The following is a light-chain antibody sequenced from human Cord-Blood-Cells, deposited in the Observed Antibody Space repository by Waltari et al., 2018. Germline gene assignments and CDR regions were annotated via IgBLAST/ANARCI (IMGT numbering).Light chain of an antibody. CDR1: QSISSY. V-gene: IGKV1-39*01. CDR2: AAS. J-gene: IGKJ4*01. CDR3: QQSYSTPRT. Sequence: DIQMTQTQSSLSASVGDRVTITCRASQSISSYLNWYQQKPGKATKLLIYAASSLQSGVPSRFSGSGSGTDFTLTISSLQPEDFATYYCQQSYSTPRTFGGGTTVEIK.